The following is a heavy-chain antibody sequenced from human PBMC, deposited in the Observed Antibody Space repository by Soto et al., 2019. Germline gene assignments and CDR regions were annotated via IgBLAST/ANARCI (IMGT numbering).Heavy chain of an antibody. CDR2: IYYSGST. CDR3: ARGYDILTGYPYYFDY. J-gene: IGHJ4*02. CDR1: GGSISSGDYY. D-gene: IGHD3-9*01. Sequence: QVQLQESGPGLVKPSQTLSLTCTVSGGSISSGDYYWSWIRQPPGKGLEWIGYIYYSGSTYYNPSLKSRVTISVDTSKNQFSLKLSSVTAADTAVYYCARGYDILTGYPYYFDYWGQGTLVTVSS. V-gene: IGHV4-30-4*01.